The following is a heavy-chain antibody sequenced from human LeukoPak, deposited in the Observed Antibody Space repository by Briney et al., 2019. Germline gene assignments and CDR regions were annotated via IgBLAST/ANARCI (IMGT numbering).Heavy chain of an antibody. J-gene: IGHJ4*02. CDR1: GFTFSDYY. CDR3: ARQYGSGSHNDY. CDR2: IYYSGST. V-gene: IGHV4-39*01. Sequence: PGGSLRLSCAASGFTFSDYYMSWIRQPPGKGLEWIGSIYYSGSTYHNPSLKSRVTISVDTSKNQFSLKLSSVTAADTAVYYCARQYGSGSHNDYWGQGTLVTVSS. D-gene: IGHD3-10*01.